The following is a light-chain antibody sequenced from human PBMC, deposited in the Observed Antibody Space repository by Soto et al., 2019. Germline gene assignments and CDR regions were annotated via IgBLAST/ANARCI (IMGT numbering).Light chain of an antibody. V-gene: IGLV2-14*03. CDR3: SSYTTSNTRQIV. Sequence: LTQPASVSWSPGQSITISCTGTSSDVGGYNYVSWYQHHPGKAPKLIIYDVSNRPSGVSIRFSGSKSDNTASLTISGLQPEDEADYHCSSYTTSNTRQIVFGTGTKVTVL. J-gene: IGLJ1*01. CDR1: SSDVGGYNY. CDR2: DVS.